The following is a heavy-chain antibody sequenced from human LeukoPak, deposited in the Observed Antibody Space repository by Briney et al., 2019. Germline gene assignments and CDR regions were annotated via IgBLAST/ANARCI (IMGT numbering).Heavy chain of an antibody. Sequence: GGSLRLSCAASGFTFSSYWMSWVRQAPGKGLEWVANIKQDGSEKYYVDSVKGRFTISRDNAKNSLYLQMNSLRAEDTAVYYCARDLYRHYYDSKGAFDIWGQGTMVTVSS. CDR1: GFTFSSYW. CDR2: IKQDGSEK. CDR3: ARDLYRHYYDSKGAFDI. J-gene: IGHJ3*02. V-gene: IGHV3-7*01. D-gene: IGHD3-22*01.